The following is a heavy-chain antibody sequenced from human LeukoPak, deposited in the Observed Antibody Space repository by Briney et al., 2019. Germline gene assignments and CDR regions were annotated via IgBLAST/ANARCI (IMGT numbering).Heavy chain of an antibody. Sequence: GGSLRLSCAASGFTFSSYAMSWVRQAPGKGLDWVSAISGSGGSTYYADSVKGRFTISRDNSKNTLYLQMNSLRAEVTAVYYCAKYDRIVVVPAAIDYWGQGTLVTVSS. CDR3: AKYDRIVVVPAAIDY. CDR1: GFTFSSYA. V-gene: IGHV3-23*01. D-gene: IGHD2-2*01. CDR2: ISGSGGST. J-gene: IGHJ4*02.